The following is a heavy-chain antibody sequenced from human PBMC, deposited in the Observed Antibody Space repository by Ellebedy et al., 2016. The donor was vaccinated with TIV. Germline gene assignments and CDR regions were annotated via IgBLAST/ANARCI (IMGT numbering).Heavy chain of an antibody. CDR2: IRDSGGST. Sequence: PGGSLRLSCAASGFTFSNYAMNWVRQAPGKGLEWVSAIRDSGGSTYDADSVRGRFTISRDNSKNTLYLQMNSVRAEDTAVYYCAKELGTSGFFDYWGQGSLVAVSS. J-gene: IGHJ4*02. CDR1: GFTFSNYA. V-gene: IGHV3-23*01. CDR3: AKELGTSGFFDY. D-gene: IGHD2-8*01.